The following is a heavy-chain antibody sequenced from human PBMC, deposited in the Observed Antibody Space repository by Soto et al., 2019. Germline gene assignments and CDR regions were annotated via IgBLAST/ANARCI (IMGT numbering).Heavy chain of an antibody. V-gene: IGHV4-61*01. D-gene: IGHD4-17*01. CDR2: ISYSGST. Sequence: PSETLSLTCTVSGGSVSSGPYYWSWIRQPPGKGLEWIGYISYSGSTYFNPSLKSRVTFSVDTSKNQFSLNLTSVTTADTAVYYCARVDYADYVFDPWGQGTLVTVSS. CDR3: ARVDYADYVFDP. J-gene: IGHJ5*02. CDR1: GGSVSSGPYY.